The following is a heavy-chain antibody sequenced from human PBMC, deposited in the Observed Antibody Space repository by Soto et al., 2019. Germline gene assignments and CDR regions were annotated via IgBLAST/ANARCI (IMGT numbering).Heavy chain of an antibody. CDR3: ARDKGPSSSSPYYYYGMDV. CDR1: GYTFTGYY. Sequence: ASVNVYCKAAGYTFTGYYMHLGRQAPGQGLEWMGWINPNSGATNYAQKFQGWVTMTGDTSISTAYMELSSLRSEDTAVYYCARDKGPSSSSPYYYYGMDVWGRGTTVPVSS. D-gene: IGHD6-6*01. CDR2: INPNSGAT. V-gene: IGHV1-2*04. J-gene: IGHJ6*02.